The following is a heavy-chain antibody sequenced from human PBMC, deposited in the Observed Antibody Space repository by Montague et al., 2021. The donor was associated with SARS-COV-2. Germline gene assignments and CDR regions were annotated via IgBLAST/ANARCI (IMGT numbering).Heavy chain of an antibody. J-gene: IGHJ4*02. CDR1: GFTFNNHG. CDR2: ISYEGSKK. D-gene: IGHD2-8*01. CDR3: AKSSIVFMLYVVRDHFDH. Sequence: SLRLSCPASGFTFNNHGMRWVRQAPGKGLEWVALISYEGSKKFYADSVKGRFTISRDSSKNTVYLQMSSLRAEDTAVYYCAKSSIVFMLYVVRDHFDHWGQGTQVTVSS. V-gene: IGHV3-30*19.